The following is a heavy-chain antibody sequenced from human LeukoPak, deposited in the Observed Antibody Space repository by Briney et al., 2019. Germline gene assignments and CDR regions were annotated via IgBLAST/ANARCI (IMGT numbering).Heavy chain of an antibody. CDR3: ARVVSAAGTSWYFDL. CDR1: GYTFTSYY. V-gene: IGHV1-46*01. CDR2: INPSGGST. Sequence: ASVKVSCKASGYTFTSYYMHWVRQAPGQGLEWTGIINPSGGSTSYAQKFRGRVTMTRDTSTSTVYMELSSLRSEDTAVYYCARVVSAAGTSWYFDLWGRGTLVTVSS. D-gene: IGHD6-13*01. J-gene: IGHJ2*01.